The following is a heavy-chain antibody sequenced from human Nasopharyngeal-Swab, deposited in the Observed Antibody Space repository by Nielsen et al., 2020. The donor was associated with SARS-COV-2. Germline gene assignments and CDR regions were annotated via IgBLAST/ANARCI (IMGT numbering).Heavy chain of an antibody. J-gene: IGHJ4*02. CDR3: ARRVGYCSGGSCYFDY. D-gene: IGHD2-15*01. Sequence: VSCKGSGYSFTSYWIGWVRQMPGKGLEWMGIIYPGDSDTRYSPSFQGQVTISADKSISTAYLQWSSLKASDTAMYYCARRVGYCSGGSCYFDYWGQGTLVTVAS. CDR1: GYSFTSYW. CDR2: IYPGDSDT. V-gene: IGHV5-51*01.